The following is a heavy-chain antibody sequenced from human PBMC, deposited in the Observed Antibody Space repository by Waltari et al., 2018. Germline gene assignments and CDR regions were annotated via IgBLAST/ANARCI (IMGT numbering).Heavy chain of an antibody. CDR1: GYTFPDYY. CDR3: ATSSIGDYYDSSGSYFDY. D-gene: IGHD3-22*01. Sequence: EVQLVQSGAEVKKPGATVKISCKVSGYTFPDYYMHWVQQAPGKGLEWMGIVSMGLVDPEDGERRYEEKVRGRVTITAETSQDTAYMELGSLRSEDTAVYYCATSSIGDYYDSSGSYFDYWGQGTLVTVSS. J-gene: IGHJ4*02. CDR2: VDPEDGER. V-gene: IGHV1-69-2*01.